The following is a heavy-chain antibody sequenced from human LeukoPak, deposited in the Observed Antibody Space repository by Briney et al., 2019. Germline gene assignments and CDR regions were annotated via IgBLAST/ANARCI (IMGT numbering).Heavy chain of an antibody. CDR3: ARDEIGGAVAGFWSY. V-gene: IGHV4-31*03. CDR1: GGSISSGGYY. CDR2: IYYSGST. J-gene: IGHJ4*02. Sequence: PSETLSLTCTVSGGSISSGGYYWSWIRQHPGKGLEWIGYIYYSGSTYYNPSLKSRVTISVDTSKNQFSLKLSSVTAADTAVYYCARDEIGGAVAGFWSYWGQGTLGTVSS. D-gene: IGHD6-19*01.